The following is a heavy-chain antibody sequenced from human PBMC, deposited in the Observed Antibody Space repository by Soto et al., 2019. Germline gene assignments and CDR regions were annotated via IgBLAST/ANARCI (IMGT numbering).Heavy chain of an antibody. Sequence: EVQLVESGGGLVQPGGSLRLSCAASGFTVSSNYMSWVRQAPGKGLEWVSVIYSDGSTYYADSVKGRFTISRHNSKNTLFLQMNSLRAEDTAVYYCARDNPPVGHAFDIWGQGTMVTVSS. V-gene: IGHV3-66*01. D-gene: IGHD2-15*01. CDR3: ARDNPPVGHAFDI. J-gene: IGHJ3*02. CDR2: IYSDGST. CDR1: GFTVSSNY.